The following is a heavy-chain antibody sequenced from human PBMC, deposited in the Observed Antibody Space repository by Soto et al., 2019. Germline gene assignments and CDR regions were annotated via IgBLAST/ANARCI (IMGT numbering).Heavy chain of an antibody. D-gene: IGHD2-15*01. Sequence: SLMVSCKASGCTFTSSAVQWVRQTRGQRLEWIGWIVVGSGNTNYAQKFQERVTITRDMSTSTAYMELSSLRSEDTAVYYCAADQGFRLLLEGGLYYYYGMDVWGQGTTVTVSS. CDR2: IVVGSGNT. CDR3: AADQGFRLLLEGGLYYYYGMDV. J-gene: IGHJ6*02. CDR1: GCTFTSSA. V-gene: IGHV1-58*01.